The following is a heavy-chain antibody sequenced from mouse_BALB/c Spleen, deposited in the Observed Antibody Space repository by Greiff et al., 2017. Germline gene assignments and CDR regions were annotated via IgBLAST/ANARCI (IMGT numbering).Heavy chain of an antibody. CDR3: ARARVITTVVATYWYFDV. CDR1: GFTFSSYA. D-gene: IGHD1-1*01. V-gene: IGHV5-6-5*01. CDR2: ISSGGST. Sequence: EVHLVESGGGLVKPGGSLKLSCAASGFTFSSYAMSWVRQTPEKRLEWVASISSGGSTYYPDSVKGRFTISRDNARNILYLQMSSLRSEDTAMYYCARARVITTVVATYWYFDVWGAGTTVTVSS. J-gene: IGHJ1*01.